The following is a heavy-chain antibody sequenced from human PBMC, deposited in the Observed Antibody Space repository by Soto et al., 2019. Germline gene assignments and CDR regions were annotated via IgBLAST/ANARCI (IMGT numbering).Heavy chain of an antibody. D-gene: IGHD6-25*01. CDR1: GYTFTSYD. CDR3: ARGGFSGPPTFRYYYCVRGV. CDR2: MNPNSGNT. V-gene: IGHV1-8*01. J-gene: IGHJ6*02. Sequence: GASVKVSCKASGYTFTSYDINWVRQATGQGLEWMGWMNPNSGNTGYAQKFQGRVTMTRNTSISTAYMELSSLRSEDTAVYYCARGGFSGPPTFRYYYCVRGVWGQGTTVTFSS.